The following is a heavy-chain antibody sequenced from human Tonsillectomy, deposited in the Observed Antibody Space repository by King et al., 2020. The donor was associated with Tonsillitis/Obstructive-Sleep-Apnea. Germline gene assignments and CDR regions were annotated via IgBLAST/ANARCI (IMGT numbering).Heavy chain of an antibody. CDR1: GYRFNKYW. D-gene: IGHD2-2*01. CDR2: IYLGDSDT. Sequence: QLVQSGAEVKKPGESLKISCKGSGYRFNKYWIGWVRQMPGKGLEWMGIIYLGDSDTRYSPSFQGQVTISADKSISTAYLQWSSLKASDTAMYYCARRPWGLPAAPPYFDYWGQGTLVTVSS. J-gene: IGHJ4*02. V-gene: IGHV5-51*01. CDR3: ARRPWGLPAAPPYFDY.